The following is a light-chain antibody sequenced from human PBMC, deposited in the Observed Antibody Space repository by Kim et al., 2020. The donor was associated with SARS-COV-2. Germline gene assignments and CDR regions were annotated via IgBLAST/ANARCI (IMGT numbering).Light chain of an antibody. CDR3: LLSYGGQWV. J-gene: IGLJ3*02. Sequence: PGETVTLPCASNTGAVTDGYYPNLFQQKPGQAPRALIYNTINKHSWTPARFSGSLLGGKAALTLSRVQPEDEAEYYCLLSYGGQWVFGGGTQLTVL. V-gene: IGLV7-43*01. CDR1: TGAVTDGYY. CDR2: NTI.